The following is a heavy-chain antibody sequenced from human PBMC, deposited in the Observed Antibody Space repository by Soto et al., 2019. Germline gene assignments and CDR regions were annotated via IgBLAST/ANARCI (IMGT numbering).Heavy chain of an antibody. Sequence: GASVKVSCKASGYTFTSYGISWVRQAPGQGLEWMGWISAYNGNTNYAQKLQGRVTMTTDTSTSTAYMELRSLRSDDTAVYYCARDRNHYDSSGYYSFDFDYWGQGTLVNVSS. CDR2: ISAYNGNT. CDR3: ARDRNHYDSSGYYSFDFDY. CDR1: GYTFTSYG. J-gene: IGHJ4*02. V-gene: IGHV1-18*01. D-gene: IGHD3-22*01.